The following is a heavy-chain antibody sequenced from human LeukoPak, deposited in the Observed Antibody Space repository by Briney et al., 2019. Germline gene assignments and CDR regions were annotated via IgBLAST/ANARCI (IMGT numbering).Heavy chain of an antibody. D-gene: IGHD2-21*02. V-gene: IGHV3-21*01. J-gene: IGHJ4*02. Sequence: PGGSLRLSCAASGFTFDDYGMSWVRHAPGKGLEWVSSISSSSSYIYYADSVKGRFTISRDNARNSLYLQINSLRVEDTAVYYCARDESRGNLVTAPDYWGQGTLVTVSS. CDR3: ARDESRGNLVTAPDY. CDR2: ISSSSSYI. CDR1: GFTFDDYG.